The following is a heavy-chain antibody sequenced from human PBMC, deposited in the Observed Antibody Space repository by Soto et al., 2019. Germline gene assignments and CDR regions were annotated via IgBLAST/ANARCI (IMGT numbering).Heavy chain of an antibody. J-gene: IGHJ5*02. CDR2: IYYSGST. D-gene: IGHD1-26*01. CDR3: ACGPLRNWFDP. CDR1: GGSISSGGYY. Sequence: QVQLQESGPGLVKPSQTLSLTCTVYGGSISSGGYYWSWIRQHPGKGMEWIGYIYYSGSTYYNTSLQSRVTISVDTSKTQFSLKLSSVTAADTAVYYCACGPLRNWFDPWGQGTLINVDS. V-gene: IGHV4-31*03.